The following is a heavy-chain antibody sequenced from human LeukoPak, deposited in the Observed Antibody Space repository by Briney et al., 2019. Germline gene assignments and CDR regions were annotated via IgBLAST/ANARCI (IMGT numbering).Heavy chain of an antibody. J-gene: IGHJ6*02. CDR2: IYYSGST. Sequence: SETLSLTCAVSGGSISSYHWSWIRQPPGKGLEWIGYIYYSGSTNYNPSLKSRVTISVDTSKNQFSLKLSSVTAADTAVYYCAGAGILRYYYYGMDVWGQGTTVTVSS. V-gene: IGHV4-59*01. CDR1: GGSISSYH. D-gene: IGHD6-13*01. CDR3: AGAGILRYYYYGMDV.